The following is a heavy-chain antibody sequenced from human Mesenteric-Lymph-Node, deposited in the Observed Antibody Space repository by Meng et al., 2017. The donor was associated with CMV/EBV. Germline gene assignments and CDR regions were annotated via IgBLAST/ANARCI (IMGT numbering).Heavy chain of an antibody. CDR3: ATLPGPYSSVWSYAFDN. CDR2: IYYTGST. V-gene: IGHV4-59*04. Sequence: GSLRLSCAASGFTFSSYAMHWVRQAPGKGLEWITTIYYTGSTYYNPSLKSRITVSVDTSKNLISLRLSSVTAADTAVYYCATLPGPYSSVWSYAFDNWGQGTMVTISS. D-gene: IGHD6-19*01. J-gene: IGHJ3*02. CDR1: GFTFSSYA.